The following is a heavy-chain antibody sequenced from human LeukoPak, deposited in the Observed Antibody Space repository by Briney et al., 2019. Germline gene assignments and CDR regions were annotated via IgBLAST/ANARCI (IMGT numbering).Heavy chain of an antibody. J-gene: IGHJ4*02. Sequence: ASVKVSCKASGYTFTSYAMHWVRQAPGQRLEWMGWINAGNGNTKYSQKFQGRVTITADESTSTAYMELSSLRSEDTAVYYCARDSSGWYTIWGQGTLVTVSS. D-gene: IGHD6-19*01. CDR1: GYTFTSYA. CDR2: INAGNGNT. CDR3: ARDSSGWYTI. V-gene: IGHV1-3*01.